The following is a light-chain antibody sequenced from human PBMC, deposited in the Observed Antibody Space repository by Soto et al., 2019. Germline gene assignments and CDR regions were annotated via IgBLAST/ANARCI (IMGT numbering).Light chain of an antibody. Sequence: DIQMTQSPSSLSASVGDRVTITCRASQNIRRYLNWYQQKPGKAPELLISAASSLQSGVPSRFSGGGSGTAFTLTISSLKPDDSANYYRQQSSSTPYTFPQGT. CDR2: AAS. J-gene: IGKJ2*01. CDR1: QNIRRY. CDR3: QQSSSTPYT. V-gene: IGKV1-39*01.